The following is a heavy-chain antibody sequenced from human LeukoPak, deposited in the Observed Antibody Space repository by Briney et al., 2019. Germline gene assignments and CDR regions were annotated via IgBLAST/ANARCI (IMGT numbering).Heavy chain of an antibody. Sequence: PSETLSLTCAVYGGSFSGYYWSWIRQPPGKGLEWIGEINHSGSTNYNPSLKSRVTISVDTSKNQFSLKLSSVTAADTAVYYCARSWYGDYFDYWGQGTLVTVSS. D-gene: IGHD4-17*01. CDR1: GGSFSGYY. V-gene: IGHV4-34*01. CDR2: INHSGST. CDR3: ARSWYGDYFDY. J-gene: IGHJ4*02.